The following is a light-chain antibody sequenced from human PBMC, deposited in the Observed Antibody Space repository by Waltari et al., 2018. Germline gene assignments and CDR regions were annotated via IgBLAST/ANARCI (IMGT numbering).Light chain of an antibody. CDR2: DNP. CDR1: ATAGQR. CDR3: QLWDRSKSHVT. J-gene: IGLJ2*01. Sequence: YLLTQPPSVSVAPGTTARIPCGGDATAGQRVHWYQQKPGQAPVLVVYDNPNRPRGVPERFFGSKSVTTATLTFGRVEAGDEADYYCQLWDRSKSHVTFGGGTKLTVL. V-gene: IGLV3-21*03.